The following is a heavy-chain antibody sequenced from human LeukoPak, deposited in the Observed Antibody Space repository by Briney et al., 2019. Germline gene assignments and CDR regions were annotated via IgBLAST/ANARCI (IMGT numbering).Heavy chain of an antibody. Sequence: SETLSLTCAVYGGSFSGYYWSWIRQPPGKGLEWIGEINHSGSTNYNPSLKSRVTISVDTSKNQFSLKLSSVTAADTAVYYCARQGYTISYYYMDVWGKGTTVTVSS. J-gene: IGHJ6*03. V-gene: IGHV4-34*01. CDR1: GGSFSGYY. D-gene: IGHD5-12*01. CDR2: INHSGST. CDR3: ARQGYTISYYYMDV.